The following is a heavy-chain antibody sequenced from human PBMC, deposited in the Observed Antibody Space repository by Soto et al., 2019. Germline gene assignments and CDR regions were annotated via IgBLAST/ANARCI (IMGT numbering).Heavy chain of an antibody. CDR3: ARGVATLPVFAFDV. CDR2: IYWNDDK. D-gene: IGHD6-6*01. V-gene: IGHV2-5*01. CDR1: GSSLSTSGVG. Sequence: QITLKGSGPTLVKPTQTLTLTCSLSGSSLSTSGVGLGWLRQPLGKALEWLALIYWNDDKHYSPSLKSRLTITKDTSKNQAVLTMTNMDPVDTATYYCARGVATLPVFAFDVWGQGTMVTVSS. J-gene: IGHJ3*01.